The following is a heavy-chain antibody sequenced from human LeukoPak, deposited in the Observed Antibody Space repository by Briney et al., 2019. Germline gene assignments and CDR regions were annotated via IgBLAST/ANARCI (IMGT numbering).Heavy chain of an antibody. Sequence: GGSLRLSCAASGFTFSSYSMSWVRQAPGKGLEWVSYITSSSSTIYYADSVKGRFTISRDNAKNSLYLQMNSLRAEDPAVYYCARNPHDYWGQGTLVTVSS. CDR3: ARNPHDY. CDR1: GFTFSSYS. D-gene: IGHD1-14*01. J-gene: IGHJ4*02. CDR2: ITSSSSTI. V-gene: IGHV3-48*01.